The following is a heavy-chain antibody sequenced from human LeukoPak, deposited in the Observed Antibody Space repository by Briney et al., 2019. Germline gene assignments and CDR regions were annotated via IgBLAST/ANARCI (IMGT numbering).Heavy chain of an antibody. D-gene: IGHD3-3*01. CDR1: GYTFSGYY. CDR3: ARVHYDFWSGQPDY. V-gene: IGHV1-2*02. J-gene: IGHJ4*02. Sequence: ASVKVSCKASGYTFSGYYMHWVRQAPGQGLEWTGWINPNSGGTNYAQKFQGRVTMTRDTSISTAYMELSRLRSDDTAVYYCARVHYDFWSGQPDYWGQGTLVTVSS. CDR2: INPNSGGT.